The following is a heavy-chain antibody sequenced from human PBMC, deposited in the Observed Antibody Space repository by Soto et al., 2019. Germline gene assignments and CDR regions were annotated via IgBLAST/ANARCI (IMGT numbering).Heavy chain of an antibody. D-gene: IGHD3-10*02. CDR2: FWYDASDK. CDR1: GFTFTSYS. Sequence: QVQVVESGGGVVPPGGSLRLSCVMSGFTFTSYSMHWVRQAPGKGLEWVSTFWYDASDKTYADSVEGRFTISRNPSRSTLFLQMDNLRADDTAIYYCVFGAWNEYFFDFWGQEILVTVSP. V-gene: IGHV3-33*01. CDR3: VFGAWNEYFFDF. J-gene: IGHJ4*02.